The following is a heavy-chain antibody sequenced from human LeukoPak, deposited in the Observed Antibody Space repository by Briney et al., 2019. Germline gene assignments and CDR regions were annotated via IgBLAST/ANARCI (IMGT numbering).Heavy chain of an antibody. V-gene: IGHV4-31*03. J-gene: IGHJ4*02. CDR3: ARARQGTTVTTEFDY. CDR2: IYYSGST. D-gene: IGHD4-17*01. CDR1: GGSISSGGYY. Sequence: SQTLSLTCTVSGGSISSGGYYWSWIRQHPAKGLEWIGYIYYSGSTYYNPSLKSRVTISVDTSKNQFSLKLSSVTAADTAVYYCARARQGTTVTTEFDYWGQGTLVTVSS.